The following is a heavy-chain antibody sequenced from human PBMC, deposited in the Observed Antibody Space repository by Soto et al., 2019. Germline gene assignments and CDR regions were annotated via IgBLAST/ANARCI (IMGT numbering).Heavy chain of an antibody. CDR2: IYYNGST. CDR1: GGSISSYY. Sequence: QVQLQESGPGLVKPSETLSLTCTVSGGSISSYYWSWIRQPPGKGLGWIGYIYYNGSTSHNPALQTRLTLSVDTSDTQSSNKLSAVPAADTAVEYGARERVGYGDYADAEIWGQGTMVTVSS. D-gene: IGHD4-17*01. V-gene: IGHV4-59*01. J-gene: IGHJ3*02. CDR3: ARERVGYGDYADAEI.